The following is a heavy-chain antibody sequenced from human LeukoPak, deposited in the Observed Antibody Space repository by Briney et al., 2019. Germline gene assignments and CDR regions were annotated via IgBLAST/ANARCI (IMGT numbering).Heavy chain of an antibody. CDR3: AKDLLRIRPALGGVIVRAPIGY. CDR2: ISGSGGST. J-gene: IGHJ4*02. V-gene: IGHV3-23*01. Sequence: RSGGSLRLSCAASGFTFSSYAMSWVRQAPGKGLEWVSAISGSGGSTYYADSVKGRFTISRDNSKNTLYLQMNSLRAEDTAVYYCAKDLLRIRPALGGVIVRAPIGYWGQGTLVTVSS. D-gene: IGHD3-16*02. CDR1: GFTFSSYA.